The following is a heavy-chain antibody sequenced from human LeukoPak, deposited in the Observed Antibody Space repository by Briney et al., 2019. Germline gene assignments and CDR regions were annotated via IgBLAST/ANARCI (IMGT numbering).Heavy chain of an antibody. D-gene: IGHD6-13*01. J-gene: IGHJ4*02. V-gene: IGHV1-2*02. Sequence: VASVKVSCKASGYTFTGYYMHWVRQAPGRGLEWMGWINPNSGGTNYAQKFQGRVTMTRDTSISTAYMELSRLRSDDTAVYYCARGEYQYSSSFDYWGQGTLVTVSS. CDR1: GYTFTGYY. CDR2: INPNSGGT. CDR3: ARGEYQYSSSFDY.